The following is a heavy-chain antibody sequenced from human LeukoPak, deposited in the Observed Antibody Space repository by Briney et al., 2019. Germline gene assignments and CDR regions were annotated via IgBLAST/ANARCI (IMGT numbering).Heavy chain of an antibody. CDR3: ATAGPWFGELRFDP. Sequence: ASVKVSCKVSGYTLTELSMHWVRQAPGKGLEWMGGFDPEDGETIYAQKFQGRVTMTEDTSTDTAYMELSSLRSEDTAVYYCATAGPWFGELRFDPWGQGTLVTVSS. CDR2: FDPEDGET. CDR1: GYTLTELS. V-gene: IGHV1-24*01. J-gene: IGHJ5*02. D-gene: IGHD3-10*01.